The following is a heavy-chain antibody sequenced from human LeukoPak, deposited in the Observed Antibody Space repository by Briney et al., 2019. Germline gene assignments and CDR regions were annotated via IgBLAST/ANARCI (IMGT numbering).Heavy chain of an antibody. Sequence: ASVKVSCKTSGYNFTSSDINWVRQATEQGLEWMGWMNPNSGNTGYAQKFQGRVTMTRNTSISTAYMELSRLRSDDTAVYYCARERLRGNWFDPWGQGTLVTVSS. CDR2: MNPNSGNT. CDR3: ARERLRGNWFDP. V-gene: IGHV1-8*01. D-gene: IGHD5-12*01. CDR1: GYNFTSSD. J-gene: IGHJ5*02.